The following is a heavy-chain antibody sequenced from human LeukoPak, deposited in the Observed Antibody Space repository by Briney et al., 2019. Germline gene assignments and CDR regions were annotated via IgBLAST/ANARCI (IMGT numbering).Heavy chain of an antibody. Sequence: GGSLRLSCAASGFTFSSYGMSWVRQAPGKGLEWVSSINWNGGSTGYADSVKGRFTISRDNAKNSLYLQMNSLRAEDTAVYYCARSLTIFGVVIPSFDYWGQGTLVTVSS. V-gene: IGHV3-20*04. CDR3: ARSLTIFGVVIPSFDY. CDR2: INWNGGST. J-gene: IGHJ4*02. CDR1: GFTFSSYG. D-gene: IGHD3-3*01.